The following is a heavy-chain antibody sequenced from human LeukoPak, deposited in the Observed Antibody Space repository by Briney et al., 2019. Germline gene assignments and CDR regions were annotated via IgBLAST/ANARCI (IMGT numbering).Heavy chain of an antibody. D-gene: IGHD2-8*01. V-gene: IGHV3-33*05. Sequence: PGRSLRLSCAASGFTFSRFGMHWVRQAPGKGLEWVAVFSYNGINKDYAGSVKGRFTISRDNSKNTLSLQMDSLRAEDTAMYYCAKEMGPMVHGDYWGQGTLVTVSS. CDR2: FSYNGINK. CDR3: AKEMGPMVHGDY. CDR1: GFTFSRFG. J-gene: IGHJ4*02.